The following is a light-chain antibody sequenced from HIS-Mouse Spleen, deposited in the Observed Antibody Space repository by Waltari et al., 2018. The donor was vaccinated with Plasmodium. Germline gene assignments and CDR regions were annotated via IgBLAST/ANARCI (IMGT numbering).Light chain of an antibody. J-gene: IGKJ3*01. CDR3: QQYNNWPFT. CDR2: GAS. Sequence: EIVMTQSPATLSVSPGERATLSCRASKSVSSNLAWYQQKPGQDPRLLIYGASTRATGIPARFSGSGSGTEFTLTISSLQSEDFAVYYCQQYNNWPFTFGPGTKVDIK. CDR1: KSVSSN. V-gene: IGKV3-15*01.